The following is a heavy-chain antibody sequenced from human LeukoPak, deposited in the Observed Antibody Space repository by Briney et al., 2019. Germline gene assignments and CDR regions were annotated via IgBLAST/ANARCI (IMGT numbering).Heavy chain of an antibody. V-gene: IGHV1-2*04. J-gene: IGHJ4*02. Sequence: GASVKVSCKASGYTFTGYYMHWVRQAPGQGLEWMGWINPNSGGTNYAQKFQGWVTMTRDTSISTAYMELSRLRSDDTAVYYCARGEHFDWSVFYFDYWGQGTLVTVSS. CDR2: INPNSGGT. D-gene: IGHD3-9*01. CDR1: GYTFTGYY. CDR3: ARGEHFDWSVFYFDY.